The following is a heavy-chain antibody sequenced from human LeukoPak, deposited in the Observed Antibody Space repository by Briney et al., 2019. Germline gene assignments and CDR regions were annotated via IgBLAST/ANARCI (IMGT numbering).Heavy chain of an antibody. CDR1: GYNFTSYY. CDR2: VNPSTGST. J-gene: IGHJ4*02. V-gene: IGHV1-46*01. Sequence: GASVKVSCKASGYNFTSYYIHWVRQAPGQGLEWMGIVNPSTGSTSYAQKFQGRVTMTRDSPTSTVYMDLSSLRSEDTAVYFCAREFASVPFDCWGQGTLVTVSS. CDR3: AREFASVPFDC. D-gene: IGHD3-10*01.